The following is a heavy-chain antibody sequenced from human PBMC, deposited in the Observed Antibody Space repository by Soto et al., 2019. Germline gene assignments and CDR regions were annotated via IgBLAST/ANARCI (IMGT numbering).Heavy chain of an antibody. CDR2: TYYRSKWFN. CDR1: GDSVPSNSAA. V-gene: IGHV6-1*01. J-gene: IGHJ5*02. Sequence: SQTISLTCAISGDSVPSNSAAWNWIRQSPSRGLEWLGRTYYRSKWFNDYAVSVKSRITINPDTSKNQFYLQLSSVTPEDTAVYYCARARTYYDSSGSYDPWGQGILVTVYS. D-gene: IGHD3-22*01. CDR3: ARARTYYDSSGSYDP.